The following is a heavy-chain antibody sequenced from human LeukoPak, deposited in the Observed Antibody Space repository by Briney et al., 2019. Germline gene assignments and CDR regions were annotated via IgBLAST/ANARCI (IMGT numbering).Heavy chain of an antibody. D-gene: IGHD3-16*02. CDR1: GGSISSSSYY. CDR3: ARGLLYDYVWGSYRYFDY. Sequence: SETLSLTCTVSGGSISSSSYYWGWIRQPPGKGLEWIGSIYCSGSTYYNPSLKSRVTISVDTSKNQFSLKLSSVAAADTAVYYCARGLLYDYVWGSYRYFDYWGQGTLVTVSS. J-gene: IGHJ4*02. V-gene: IGHV4-39*07. CDR2: IYCSGST.